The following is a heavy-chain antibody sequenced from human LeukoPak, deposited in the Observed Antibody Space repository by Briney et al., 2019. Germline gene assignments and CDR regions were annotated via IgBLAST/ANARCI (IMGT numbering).Heavy chain of an antibody. J-gene: IGHJ4*02. D-gene: IGHD6-13*01. V-gene: IGHV4-59*01. CDR3: ARVLTEYSSSRCLDF. CDR1: GGSISSYY. CDR2: IYYSGRT. Sequence: SETLSLTCTVSGGSISSYYWSWIRQPPGKGLEWIGDIYYSGRTNYKPSLKSRVTILVDTSKNQFSLRLSSVTAADTAVYYCARVLTEYSSSRCLDFWGQGAPVTFSS.